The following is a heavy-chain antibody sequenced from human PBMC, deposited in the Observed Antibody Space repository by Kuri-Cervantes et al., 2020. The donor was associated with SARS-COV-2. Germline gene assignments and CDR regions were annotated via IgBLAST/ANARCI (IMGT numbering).Heavy chain of an antibody. V-gene: IGHV4-39*01. Sequence: SETLSLTCTVSVGSISSSSYYWGWIRQPPGKGLEWIGSIYYSGSTYYNPSLKSRVTISVDTSKNQFSLKLSSVTAADTAVYYCARQAIVLMVYATTFDYWGQGTLVTVSS. CDR1: VGSISSSSYY. D-gene: IGHD2-8*01. CDR2: IYYSGST. CDR3: ARQAIVLMVYATTFDY. J-gene: IGHJ4*02.